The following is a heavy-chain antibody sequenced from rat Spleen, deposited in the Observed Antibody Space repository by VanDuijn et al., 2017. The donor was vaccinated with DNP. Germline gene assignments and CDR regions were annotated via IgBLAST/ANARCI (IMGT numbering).Heavy chain of an antibody. CDR3: SRVLYNGYQRHYWSFDF. CDR2: IWSSGGT. D-gene: IGHD1-6*01. Sequence: QVQLKESGSGLVQPSQTLSLTCTVAGFSLTDYNVHWVRQPPGKGLEWLGVIWSSGGTDYNSAIKSRLSISRDTSKSQVFLNMNSLQTEDTAIYFCSRVLYNGYQRHYWSFDFWGPGTMVTVSS. V-gene: IGHV2-41*01. J-gene: IGHJ1*01. CDR1: GFSLTDYN.